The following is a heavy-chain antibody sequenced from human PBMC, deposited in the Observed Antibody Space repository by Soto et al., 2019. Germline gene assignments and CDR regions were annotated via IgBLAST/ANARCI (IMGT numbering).Heavy chain of an antibody. CDR1: GYTFTSYG. CDR3: ARGYCSVGSSEYYFDY. Sequence: QVQLVQSGAEVKKPGASVKVSCKASGYTFTSYGISWVRQAPGQGLEGMVWISAYNGNTNYAQKRQGRVTMTTDTSTSTAYMERRSLRSADTAVYYCARGYCSVGSSEYYFDYWGQGTLVTVSS. D-gene: IGHD2-15*01. V-gene: IGHV1-18*01. J-gene: IGHJ4*02. CDR2: ISAYNGNT.